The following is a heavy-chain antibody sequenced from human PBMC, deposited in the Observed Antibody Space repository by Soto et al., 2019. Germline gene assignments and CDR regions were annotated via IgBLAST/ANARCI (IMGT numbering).Heavy chain of an antibody. Sequence: QVQLQQWGAGLLKPSETLSLTCAVYGGSFSGYYWSWIRQPPGKGLEWIGETKHSGSTNYNPSLKSRVTISVDTSKNQFSLKLSSVTAAVTAVYYCARRQRDYNWFDPWGQGTLVTVSS. CDR1: GGSFSGYY. J-gene: IGHJ5*02. D-gene: IGHD6-25*01. V-gene: IGHV4-34*01. CDR2: TKHSGST. CDR3: ARRQRDYNWFDP.